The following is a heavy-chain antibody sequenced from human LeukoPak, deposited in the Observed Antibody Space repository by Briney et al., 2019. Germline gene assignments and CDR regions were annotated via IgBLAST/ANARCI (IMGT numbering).Heavy chain of an antibody. CDR3: TRGKSSAAAAGTDNFDY. J-gene: IGHJ4*02. D-gene: IGHD6-13*01. CDR2: INGDGSRT. V-gene: IGHV3-74*01. Sequence: PGGSLRLSCAASGFTFSSYWMHWVRHAPGEGLVWVSRINGDGSRTNYVDSVKGRLTISRDNTKNTLYLQVNSLRAEDTAVYYCTRGKSSAAAAGTDNFDYWGQGTLVTVSS. CDR1: GFTFSSYW.